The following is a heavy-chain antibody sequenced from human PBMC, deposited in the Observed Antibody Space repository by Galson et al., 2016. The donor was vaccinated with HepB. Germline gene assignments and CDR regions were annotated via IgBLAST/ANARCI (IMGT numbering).Heavy chain of an antibody. Sequence: SLRLSCAASGFTFSSNWMAWFRRAPERGLEWVANINQAETTKNYIDSVKGRFTISRDNAENSLHLQMRSLRAEDTAVYYCATDVRGGASVIWGKGTMVTVSS. CDR3: ATDVRGGASVI. CDR1: GFTFSSNW. V-gene: IGHV3-7*01. CDR2: INQAETTK. J-gene: IGHJ3*02. D-gene: IGHD3-16*01.